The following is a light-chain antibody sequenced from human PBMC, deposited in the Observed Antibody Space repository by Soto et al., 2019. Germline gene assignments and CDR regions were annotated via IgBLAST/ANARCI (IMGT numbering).Light chain of an antibody. V-gene: IGKV3-15*01. CDR3: QQYNKWPLT. CDR1: QSVSTN. CDR2: FAS. J-gene: IGKJ4*01. Sequence: EIVMTQSPATLSVSPGERATLSCRASQSVSTNLAWHQQKPGQAPRLLIYFASTRATAIPARFSGSGSGTDLTLTISSPQSEDVPGYYGQQYNKWPLTFGGGTMVETK.